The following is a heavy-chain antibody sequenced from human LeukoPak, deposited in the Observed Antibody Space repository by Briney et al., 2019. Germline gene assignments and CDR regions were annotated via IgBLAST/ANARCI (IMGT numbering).Heavy chain of an antibody. CDR2: ISNDGNKR. Sequence: GGSLRLSCEVSEFTFSRFGFHWVRQAPGKGLEWVSFISNDGNKRNYGDSVKGRFTISRDDSKNTVYLQVNSLRLEDTAVYYCASEYNGLWGQGTLVTVSS. CDR1: EFTFSRFG. CDR3: ASEYNGL. J-gene: IGHJ4*02. V-gene: IGHV3-30*03. D-gene: IGHD2-8*01.